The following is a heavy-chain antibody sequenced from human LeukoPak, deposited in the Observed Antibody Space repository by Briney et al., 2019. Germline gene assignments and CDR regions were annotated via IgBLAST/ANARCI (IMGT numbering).Heavy chain of an antibody. V-gene: IGHV4-61*02. Sequence: SETLSLTCTVSGGSISSSSYFWSWIRQPAGKGLEWIGRIYTSGSTNYNPFLKSRVTISVDTSKNQFSLKLSSVTAADTAVYYCAREKHDLKYCSSTRCYYYYYMDVWGKGTTVTLSS. CDR3: AREKHDLKYCSSTRCYYYYYMDV. CDR2: IYTSGST. CDR1: GGSISSSSYF. J-gene: IGHJ6*03. D-gene: IGHD2-2*01.